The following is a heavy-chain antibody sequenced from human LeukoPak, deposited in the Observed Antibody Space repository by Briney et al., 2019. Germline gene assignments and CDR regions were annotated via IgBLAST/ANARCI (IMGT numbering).Heavy chain of an antibody. Sequence: PGGSLRLSCAASGFTVSSNYMSWVHQAPGKGLEWVSVIYSGGSTYYADSVKGRFTISRDNSKNTLYLQMNSLRAEDTAVYYCARLAVVVAAYSDYWGQGTLVTVSS. J-gene: IGHJ4*02. D-gene: IGHD2-15*01. CDR1: GFTVSSNY. CDR3: ARLAVVVAAYSDY. CDR2: IYSGGST. V-gene: IGHV3-53*01.